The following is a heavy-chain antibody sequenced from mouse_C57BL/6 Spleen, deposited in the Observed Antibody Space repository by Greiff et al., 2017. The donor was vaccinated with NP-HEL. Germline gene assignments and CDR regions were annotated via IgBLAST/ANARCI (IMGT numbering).Heavy chain of an antibody. Sequence: EVQLQQSGPELVKPGASVKIPCKASGYTFTDYNMDWVKQSHGKSLEWIGDINPNNGGTIYNQKFKGKATLTVDKSSSTAYLELGSLTSEDTAVYSCARLDSTYVSDFDYWGQGTTLTVSS. CDR3: ARLDSTYVSDFDY. D-gene: IGHD5-1*01. CDR1: GYTFTDYN. V-gene: IGHV1-18*01. J-gene: IGHJ2*01. CDR2: INPNNGGT.